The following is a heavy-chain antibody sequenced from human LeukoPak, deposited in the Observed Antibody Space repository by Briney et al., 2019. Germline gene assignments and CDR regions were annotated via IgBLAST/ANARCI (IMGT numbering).Heavy chain of an antibody. CDR3: AKDRGRQLFFEY. V-gene: IGHV3-30*02. Sequence: PGGSLRLSCAASGFTFSSYGMHWVRQAPGKGLEWVAFIRYDGSNKYYADSVKGRFTISRDNSKNTLYLQMNSLRAEDTAVYYCAKDRGRQLFFEYWGQGTLVTVSS. J-gene: IGHJ4*02. CDR2: IRYDGSNK. CDR1: GFTFSSYG. D-gene: IGHD5-18*01.